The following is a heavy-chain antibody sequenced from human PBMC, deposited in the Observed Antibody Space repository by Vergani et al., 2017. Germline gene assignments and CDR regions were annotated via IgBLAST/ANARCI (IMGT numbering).Heavy chain of an antibody. Sequence: EVQLVESGGGLVQPGGSLRLSCAASGFTVSSNYMSWVRQAPGKGLEWVANIKQDGSEKYYVDSVKGRFTISRDNAKNSLYLQMNSLRAEDTAVYYCARDPRGYCSGGTCYSWGYYFDYWGQGTLVTVSS. CDR3: ARDPRGYCSGGTCYSWGYYFDY. J-gene: IGHJ4*02. V-gene: IGHV3-7*01. CDR1: GFTVSSNY. D-gene: IGHD2-15*01. CDR2: IKQDGSEK.